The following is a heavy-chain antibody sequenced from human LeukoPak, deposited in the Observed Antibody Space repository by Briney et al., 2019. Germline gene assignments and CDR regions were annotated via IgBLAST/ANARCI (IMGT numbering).Heavy chain of an antibody. J-gene: IGHJ6*03. Sequence: SETLSPTCAVYGGPFSGYYWTWLRQAPGKGLEWIGEINPSGRISYNPSLKSRLTISVDASKNQFSLNLRSLTAADTAVYYCARGRQEVSMIVVVMTAVSYYLDVWGKGTTVTVS. V-gene: IGHV4-34*01. CDR1: GGPFSGYY. D-gene: IGHD3-22*01. CDR2: INPSGRI. CDR3: ARGRQEVSMIVVVMTAVSYYLDV.